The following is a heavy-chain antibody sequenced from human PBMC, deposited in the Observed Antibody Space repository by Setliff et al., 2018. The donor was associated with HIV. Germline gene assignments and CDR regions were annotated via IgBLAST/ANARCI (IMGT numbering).Heavy chain of an antibody. J-gene: IGHJ3*02. V-gene: IGHV3-23*01. D-gene: IGHD4-17*01. Sequence: RLSCAASGFTFSTYAMGWVRQAPGKGLEWVSTVGAVGAPTHYAESVKGRFTISKDNSKNTLYLQMSSLRDEDTAVYYCAKVFAYGVDGFDIWGQGTMVTVSS. CDR2: VGAVGAPT. CDR1: GFTFSTYA. CDR3: AKVFAYGVDGFDI.